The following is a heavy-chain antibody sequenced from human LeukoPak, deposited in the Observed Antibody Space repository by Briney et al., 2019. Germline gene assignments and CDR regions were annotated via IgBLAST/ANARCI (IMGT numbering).Heavy chain of an antibody. CDR1: GFTFSNYW. V-gene: IGHV3-7*01. D-gene: IGHD6-13*01. Sequence: GGSLRLSCAASGFTFSNYWMSWVRQAPGKGLEWVANIKKDGREKYYVDSVKGRFTISRDNAKNSLYLQMNSLRVEDTAVYYCAREPIAAAGTDWFDHWGQGTLVTVSS. CDR2: IKKDGREK. J-gene: IGHJ5*02. CDR3: AREPIAAAGTDWFDH.